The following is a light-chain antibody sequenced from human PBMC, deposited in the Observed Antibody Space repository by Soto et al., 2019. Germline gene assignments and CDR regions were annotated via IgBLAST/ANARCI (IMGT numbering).Light chain of an antibody. CDR1: QSIGSY. Sequence: EIVLTQSPATLSLSLGERATLSCRASQSIGSYLAWYQQKLGQPPRLLIYDASNRATGIPVRFSGSGSGTDFTLTISSLEPEDFAVYYCQQRSTWPPFSFGPGTKVDIK. CDR2: DAS. J-gene: IGKJ3*01. V-gene: IGKV3-11*01. CDR3: QQRSTWPPFS.